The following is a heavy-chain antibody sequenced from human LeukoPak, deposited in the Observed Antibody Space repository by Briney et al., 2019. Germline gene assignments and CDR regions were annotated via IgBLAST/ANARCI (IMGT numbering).Heavy chain of an antibody. CDR1: GDFVSAYYY. V-gene: IGHV4-38-2*02. J-gene: IGHJ3*01. CDR2: IYPSGKT. Sequence: SETLSLTCIVSGDFVSAYYYRGWIRPPPGKGLGWIGSIYPSGKTSYNPSLKSRVAISLDMSKNHFSLRLTSVTAADTALYFCARPTRPRAQNEPCGDAFHVWGPETMVTVSS. CDR3: ARPTRPRAQNEPCGDAFHV. D-gene: IGHD1-1*01.